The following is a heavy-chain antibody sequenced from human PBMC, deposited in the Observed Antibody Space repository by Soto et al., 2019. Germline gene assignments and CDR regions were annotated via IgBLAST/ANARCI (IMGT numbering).Heavy chain of an antibody. CDR3: AREGNEMATHQSAH. V-gene: IGHV3-33*01. J-gene: IGHJ4*02. CDR2: IWYDGSNK. D-gene: IGHD1-1*01. CDR1: GFTFSSYG. Sequence: QVQLVESGGGVVQPGRSLRLSCAASGFTFSSYGMHWVRQAPGKGLEWVAVIWYDGSNKYYADSVKGRFTISRDNSKNTLYLQMNSLRAEDTAVYYCAREGNEMATHQSAHWGQGTLVTVSS.